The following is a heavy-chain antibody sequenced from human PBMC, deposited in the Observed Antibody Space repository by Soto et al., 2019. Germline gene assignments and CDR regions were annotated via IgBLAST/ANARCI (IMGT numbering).Heavy chain of an antibody. D-gene: IGHD1-7*01. J-gene: IGHJ4*02. V-gene: IGHV3-66*01. CDR3: AKVGDHWNFGES. CDR2: LYGDGTT. Sequence: EVHLVESGGGLVQPGGSLRLSCAASGFTVSINYMNWVRQAPGKGLEWVSILYGDGTTYYADSVKGRFTISSDNSKNTQYLQMNSLSAEDTAVYYCAKVGDHWNFGESWGQGTLVTVSS. CDR1: GFTVSINY.